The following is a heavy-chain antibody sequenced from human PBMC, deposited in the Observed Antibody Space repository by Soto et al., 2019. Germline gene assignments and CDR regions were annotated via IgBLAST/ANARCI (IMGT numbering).Heavy chain of an antibody. Sequence: QVQLVQSGAEVKKPGASVKVSCKASGYTFTSYGISWVRQAPGQGLEWMGWISAYNGNTHYAQKLQGRVTMTTATSTSIAYMELRSLSSDDTAVDDCARTLPPTDYWGRGALFTVSS. V-gene: IGHV1-18*01. D-gene: IGHD1-26*01. J-gene: IGHJ4*02. CDR1: GYTFTSYG. CDR3: ARTLPPTDY. CDR2: ISAYNGNT.